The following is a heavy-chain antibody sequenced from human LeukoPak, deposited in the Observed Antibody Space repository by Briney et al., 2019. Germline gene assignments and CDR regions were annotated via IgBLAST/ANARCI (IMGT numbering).Heavy chain of an antibody. Sequence: PSQTLSLTCTVSGGSISSGSYYWSWIRQPAGKGLEWIGYIYYSGSTNYNPSLKSRVTISVDTSKNQFSLKLSSVTAADTAVYYCARDQSSWTRAFDIWGPGTMVTVSS. CDR1: GGSISSGSYY. CDR3: ARDQSSWTRAFDI. V-gene: IGHV4-61*10. CDR2: IYYSGST. D-gene: IGHD1-1*01. J-gene: IGHJ3*02.